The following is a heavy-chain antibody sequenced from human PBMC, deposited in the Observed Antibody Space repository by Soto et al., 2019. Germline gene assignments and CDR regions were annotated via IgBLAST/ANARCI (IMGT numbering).Heavy chain of an antibody. Sequence: PSVKVSCKTSGYTFTSYAINWVRQAPGQRLEWMGWINADNGHTKHSQKFPGRVTITRDTSASTAYRELSSLRSEDTAIYYCARDVFSSAWPYYMDVWGKGTTVTVSS. CDR2: INADNGHT. D-gene: IGHD6-19*01. V-gene: IGHV1-3*01. CDR3: ARDVFSSAWPYYMDV. J-gene: IGHJ6*03. CDR1: GYTFTSYA.